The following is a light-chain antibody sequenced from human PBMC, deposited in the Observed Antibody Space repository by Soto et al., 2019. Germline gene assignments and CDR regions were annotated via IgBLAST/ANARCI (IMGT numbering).Light chain of an antibody. J-gene: IGKJ1*01. CDR3: QQYDTFPT. Sequence: DIQMTQSPSTLSASVGDRVTITCRASQSLGSWLAWYQQKPGKAPKLLIFDASSLQRGVPSRFPGSGSGTEFTLTITSLQPDDFATYYCQQYDTFPTFGQGTKVEIK. CDR2: DAS. V-gene: IGKV1-5*01. CDR1: QSLGSW.